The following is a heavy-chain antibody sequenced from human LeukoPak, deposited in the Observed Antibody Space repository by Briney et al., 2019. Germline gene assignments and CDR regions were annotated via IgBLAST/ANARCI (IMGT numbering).Heavy chain of an antibody. CDR3: ANDLLGYCSGGSCENPGY. V-gene: IGHV3-74*01. CDR2: INSDGSST. D-gene: IGHD2-15*01. J-gene: IGHJ4*02. Sequence: GRSLRLSCAASGFTFSSYWMHWVRQAPGKGLVWVSRINSDGSSTSYADSVKGRFTISRDNAKNTLYLQMNSLRAEDTAVYYCANDLLGYCSGGSCENPGYWGQGTLVTVSS. CDR1: GFTFSSYW.